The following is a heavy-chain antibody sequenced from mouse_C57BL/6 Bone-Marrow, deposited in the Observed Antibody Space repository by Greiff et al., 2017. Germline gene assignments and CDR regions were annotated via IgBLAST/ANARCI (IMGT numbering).Heavy chain of an antibody. J-gene: IGHJ4*01. CDR2: FYPGSGSI. D-gene: IGHD2-10*01. Sequence: VQVVESGAELVKPGASVKLSCKASGYTFTEYTIHWVKQRSGQGLEWIGWFYPGSGSIKYNEKFKDKATLTADKSSSTVYMELSRLTSEDSAVYFCARHEPYHYAMDYWGQGTSVTVSS. CDR1: GYTFTEYT. CDR3: ARHEPYHYAMDY. V-gene: IGHV1-62-2*01.